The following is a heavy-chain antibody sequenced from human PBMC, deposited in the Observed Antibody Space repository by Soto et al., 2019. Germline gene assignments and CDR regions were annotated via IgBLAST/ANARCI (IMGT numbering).Heavy chain of an antibody. V-gene: IGHV4-39*01. J-gene: IGHJ4*02. CDR3: ARHAPPGIMITFGGVIVLPYYFDY. CDR1: GGSISSSSYY. D-gene: IGHD3-16*02. CDR2: IYYSGST. Sequence: SETLSLTCTVSGGSISSSSYYWGWIRQPPGKGLEWIGSIYYSGSTYYNPSLKNRVTISVDTSKNQFSLRLSSGTAAETTVYYCARHAPPGIMITFGGVIVLPYYFDYWGQGTLVTVSS.